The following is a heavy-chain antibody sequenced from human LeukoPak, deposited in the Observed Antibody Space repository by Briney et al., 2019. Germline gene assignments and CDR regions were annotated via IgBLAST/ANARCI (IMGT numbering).Heavy chain of an antibody. V-gene: IGHV3-11*01. CDR1: GFIFSDYY. CDR2: ISSSGGIT. Sequence: GWALRLSCAASGFIFSDYYMTWIRQAPGKGLEWVSYISSSGGITYYADSLKGRFTIFRDNAKNSLYLEMNSLRDDDMAVYCARTGGAGSPSDTWGQGTLVTVSS. J-gene: IGHJ5*02. D-gene: IGHD3-10*01. CDR3: ARTGGAGSPSDT.